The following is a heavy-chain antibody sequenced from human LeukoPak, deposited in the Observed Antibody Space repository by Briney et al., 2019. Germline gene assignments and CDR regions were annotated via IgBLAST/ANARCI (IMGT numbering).Heavy chain of an antibody. V-gene: IGHV3-23*01. CDR2: ISVSGGST. J-gene: IGHJ6*03. D-gene: IGHD2-21*02. CDR1: GFTFDDYG. CDR3: VVTAIPRINYYYYYMDV. Sequence: PGGSLRLSCAASGFTFDDYGMSWVRQAPGKGLEWVAGISVSGGSTYYSDSVKGRFTISRDNSKNTLYLQMNSLRAEDTAVYYCVVTAIPRINYYYYYMDVWGKGTTVTISS.